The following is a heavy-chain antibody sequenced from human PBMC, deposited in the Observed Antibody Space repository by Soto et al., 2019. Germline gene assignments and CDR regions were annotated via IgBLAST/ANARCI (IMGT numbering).Heavy chain of an antibody. D-gene: IGHD2-2*01. Sequence: SETLSLTCTFSGGSVSSGNYYWSWIRQPPGEGLEWIGYFYYTGSINYNPSLKSRVTISIDASKNQFSLKLTSVTTADTAVYYCARGGGSPYHDHEFAYWGQGILVTVSS. V-gene: IGHV4-61*01. J-gene: IGHJ4*02. CDR3: ARGGGSPYHDHEFAY. CDR2: FYYTGSI. CDR1: GGSVSSGNYY.